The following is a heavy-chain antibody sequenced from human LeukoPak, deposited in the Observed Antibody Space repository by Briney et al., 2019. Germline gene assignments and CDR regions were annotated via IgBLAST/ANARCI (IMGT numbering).Heavy chain of an antibody. Sequence: SETLSLTCTVSGGSISSYYWSWIRQPPGKGLEWIGYIYYSGSTNYNPSLKSRVTISVDTSKNQFSLKLSSVTAADTAVYYCASGYSYDPQAYYGMDVWGQGTTVTVSS. CDR1: GGSISSYY. CDR2: IYYSGST. V-gene: IGHV4-59*01. D-gene: IGHD5-18*01. CDR3: ASGYSYDPQAYYGMDV. J-gene: IGHJ6*02.